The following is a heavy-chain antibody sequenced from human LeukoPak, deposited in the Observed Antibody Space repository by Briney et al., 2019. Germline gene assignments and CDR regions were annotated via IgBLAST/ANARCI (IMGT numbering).Heavy chain of an antibody. J-gene: IGHJ4*02. CDR1: GFTFSSYG. CDR2: ISYDGSNK. CDR3: AKDISAELRPPGPPVFDY. Sequence: GRSLRLSCAASGFTFSSYGMHWVRQAPGKGLEWVAVISYDGSNKYYADSVRGRFTISRDNSKNTLYLQMNSLRAEDTAVYYCAKDISAELRPPGPPVFDYWGQGTLVTVSS. D-gene: IGHD4-23*01. V-gene: IGHV3-30*18.